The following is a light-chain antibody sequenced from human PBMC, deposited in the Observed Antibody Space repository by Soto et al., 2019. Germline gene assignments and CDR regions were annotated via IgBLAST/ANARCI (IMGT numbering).Light chain of an antibody. CDR3: QQYGSSPVT. CDR1: QSVSSSY. Sequence: EIVLTQSPGTLSLSPGERATLSCRASQSVSSSYLAWYQQKPGQAPRLLIYGASSRATGIPDRFTGSGSGTDFTLTISRLEPEDFAVHYCQQYGSSPVTFGQGTKV. V-gene: IGKV3-20*01. CDR2: GAS. J-gene: IGKJ1*01.